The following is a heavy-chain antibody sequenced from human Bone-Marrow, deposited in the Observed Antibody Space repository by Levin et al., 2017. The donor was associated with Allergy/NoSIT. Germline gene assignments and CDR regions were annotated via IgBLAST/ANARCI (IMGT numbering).Heavy chain of an antibody. V-gene: IGHV3-30*04. CDR1: GFTFSSYA. D-gene: IGHD6-19*01. CDR3: ARAKAVAGTGWFDP. Sequence: SCAASGFTFSSYAMHWVRQAPGKGLEWVAVISYDGSNKYYADSVKGRFTISRDNSKNTLYLQMNSLRAEDTAVYYCARAKAVAGTGWFDPWGQGTLVTVSS. J-gene: IGHJ5*02. CDR2: ISYDGSNK.